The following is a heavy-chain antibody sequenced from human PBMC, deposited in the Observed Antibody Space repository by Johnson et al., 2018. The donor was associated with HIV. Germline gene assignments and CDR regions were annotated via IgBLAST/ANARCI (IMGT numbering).Heavy chain of an antibody. D-gene: IGHD3-22*01. Sequence: VQLVESGGGLIQPGGSLRLSCAASGFTVSSNYMSWVRQAPGKGLEWVSVLYSGGSPYYADSVKGLFTLSSDNSKNTLYLQMNSLRAEDTAVYYCASTEVQTYYDDSSGYYYGGDAFDIWGQGTMVTVSS. V-gene: IGHV3-53*01. J-gene: IGHJ3*02. CDR2: LYSGGSP. CDR1: GFTVSSNY. CDR3: ASTEVQTYYDDSSGYYYGGDAFDI.